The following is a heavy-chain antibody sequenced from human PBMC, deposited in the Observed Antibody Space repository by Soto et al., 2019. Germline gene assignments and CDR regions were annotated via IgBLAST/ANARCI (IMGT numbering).Heavy chain of an antibody. D-gene: IGHD4-17*01. Sequence: PSETLSLTCTVSGGSISSYYWSWIRQPPGKGLEWIGYIYYSGSTNYNPSLKSRVTISVDTSKNQFSLKLSSVTAADTAVYYCARRYGDYFDCWGQGTLVTVSS. CDR1: GGSISSYY. CDR3: ARRYGDYFDC. V-gene: IGHV4-59*08. J-gene: IGHJ4*02. CDR2: IYYSGST.